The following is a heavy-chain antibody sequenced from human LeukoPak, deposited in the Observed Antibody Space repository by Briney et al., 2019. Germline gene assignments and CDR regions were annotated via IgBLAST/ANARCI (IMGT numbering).Heavy chain of an antibody. CDR1: GFTFSSYA. Sequence: GGSLGLSCAASGFTFSSYAMSWVRQAPGKGLEWVSAISGSGGSTYYADSVKGRFTISRDNSKNTLYLQMNSLRAEDTAVYYCAKDHSGITMVRGVSAYWGQRTLVTVSS. J-gene: IGHJ4*02. CDR3: AKDHSGITMVRGVSAY. D-gene: IGHD3-10*01. V-gene: IGHV3-23*01. CDR2: ISGSGGST.